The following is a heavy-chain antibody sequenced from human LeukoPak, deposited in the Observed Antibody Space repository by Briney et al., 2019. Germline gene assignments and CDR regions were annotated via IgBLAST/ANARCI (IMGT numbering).Heavy chain of an antibody. Sequence: GGSLSLSWEASGLTFSSHAMSWFRQAPGKGLEWSQVISGSGGTRYYADSVKGRFTISRDNSKNTLYLQMNSLRAEDTAVYYCAKGPAGTADDAFDIWGQGTMVTVSS. CDR2: ISGSGGTR. J-gene: IGHJ3*02. V-gene: IGHV3-23*01. CDR3: AKGPAGTADDAFDI. D-gene: IGHD1-1*01. CDR1: GLTFSSHA.